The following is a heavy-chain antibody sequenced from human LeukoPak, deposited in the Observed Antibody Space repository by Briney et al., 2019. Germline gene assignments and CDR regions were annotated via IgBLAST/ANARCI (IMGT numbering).Heavy chain of an antibody. CDR3: AKDIFPYSYGRYYFDY. CDR1: GFTFSSYE. V-gene: IGHV3-48*03. D-gene: IGHD5-18*01. CDR2: ISSSGSTI. Sequence: GGSLRLSCAASGFTFSSYEMNWVRQAPGKGLEWVSYISSSGSTIYYADSVKGRFTISRDNAKNSLYLQMNSLRAEDTALYYCAKDIFPYSYGRYYFDYWGQGTLVTVSS. J-gene: IGHJ4*02.